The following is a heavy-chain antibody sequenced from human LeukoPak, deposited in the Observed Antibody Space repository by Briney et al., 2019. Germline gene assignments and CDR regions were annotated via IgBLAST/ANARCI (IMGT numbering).Heavy chain of an antibody. CDR1: GYTFTGYF. CDR3: AREQTFDY. J-gene: IGHJ4*02. CDR2: MNPNSGNT. Sequence: ASVKVSCKASGYTFTGYFIHWVRQATGQGLEWMGWMNPNSGNTGYAQKFQGRVTMTRNTSISTAYMELSSLRSEDTAVYYCAREQTFDYWGQGTLVTVSS. D-gene: IGHD6-13*01. V-gene: IGHV1-8*02.